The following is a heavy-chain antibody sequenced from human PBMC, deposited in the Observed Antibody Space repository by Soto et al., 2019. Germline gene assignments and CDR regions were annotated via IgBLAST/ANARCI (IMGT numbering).Heavy chain of an antibody. CDR1: GFTFSSYA. V-gene: IGHV3-23*01. Sequence: EVQLLESGGGLVQPGGSLRLSCAASGFTFSSYAMSWVRQAPGKGLEWVSAISGSGGSTYYADSVKARFTISRDNSKNPLYQRKNSLRAEGTAVYYCAKGPYCSGGSCYSYDLELYYYYGMDVGGQGTTVMVSS. D-gene: IGHD2-15*01. CDR2: ISGSGGST. CDR3: AKGPYCSGGSCYSYDLELYYYYGMDV. J-gene: IGHJ6*02.